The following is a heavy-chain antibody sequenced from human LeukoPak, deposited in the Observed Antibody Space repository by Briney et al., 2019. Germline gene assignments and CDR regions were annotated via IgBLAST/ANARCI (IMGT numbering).Heavy chain of an antibody. J-gene: IGHJ4*02. Sequence: PGGSLRLSCEASGFTFSSYAMSWVRQAPGKGLEWVGRIKSKTGGETTDYAAPVQGRFTISRDDSKNMLYLQMNSLKTEDTAVYYCTTNPSYWGQGTLVTVSS. V-gene: IGHV3-15*01. CDR3: TTNPSY. CDR2: IKSKTGGETT. CDR1: GFTFSSYA.